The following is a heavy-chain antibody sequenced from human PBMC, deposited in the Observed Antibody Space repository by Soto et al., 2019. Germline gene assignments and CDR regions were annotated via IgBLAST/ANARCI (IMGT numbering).Heavy chain of an antibody. Sequence: PGGSLRLSCTASGFTFGYYAMSWFRQAPGKGLEWVGFIRSKAYGGTTEYAASVKGRFTISRDDSKSIAYLQMNSLKTEDTAVYYCTRLHLPAYYDFWSGPRLDYYYYGMDVWGQGTTVTVSS. CDR2: IRSKAYGGTT. V-gene: IGHV3-49*03. CDR3: TRLHLPAYYDFWSGPRLDYYYYGMDV. D-gene: IGHD3-3*01. CDR1: GFTFGYYA. J-gene: IGHJ6*02.